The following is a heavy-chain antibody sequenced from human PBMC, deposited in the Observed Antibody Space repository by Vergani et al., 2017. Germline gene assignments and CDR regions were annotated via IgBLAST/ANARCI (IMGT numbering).Heavy chain of an antibody. J-gene: IGHJ6*03. CDR1: GYTFTDYY. Sequence: VQLVQSGAEVKKPGATVKISCKVSGYTFTDYYMHWVQQAPGKGLEWMGWISAYNGNTNYAQKLQGRVTMTTDTSTSTAYMELRSLRSDDTAVYYCARDQAAAGPTNYYYYYMDVWGKGTTVTVSS. CDR2: ISAYNGNT. V-gene: IGHV1-18*04. D-gene: IGHD6-13*01. CDR3: ARDQAAAGPTNYYYYYMDV.